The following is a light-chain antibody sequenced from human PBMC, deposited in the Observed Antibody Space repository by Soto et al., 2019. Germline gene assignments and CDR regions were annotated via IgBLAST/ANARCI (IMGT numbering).Light chain of an antibody. CDR2: SNN. CDR1: SSDIGAYDY. Sequence: QSALTQPASLSGSPGQSITISCTGTSSDIGAYDYVSWFQQHPGKAPKLLIYSNNQRPSGVPDRFSGSKSGTSASLAISGLQSQDEADYYCAAWDDSLNGGVFGGGTKLTVL. CDR3: AAWDDSLNGGV. J-gene: IGLJ3*02. V-gene: IGLV1-44*01.